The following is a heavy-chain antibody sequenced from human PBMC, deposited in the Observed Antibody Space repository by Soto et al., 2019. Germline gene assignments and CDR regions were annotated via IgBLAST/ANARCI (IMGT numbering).Heavy chain of an antibody. V-gene: IGHV3-30*18. D-gene: IGHD4-17*01. CDR1: GFTFSSYG. CDR2: ISYDGSNK. J-gene: IGHJ3*02. CDR3: ANHPTGADDAFDI. Sequence: QVQLVESGGGVVQPGRSLRLSCAASGFTFSSYGMHWVRQAPGKGLEWVAVISYDGSNKYYADSVKGRFTISRDNSKNTLYLQMNSLRAEDTAVYYCANHPTGADDAFDIWSQVTMVTVSS.